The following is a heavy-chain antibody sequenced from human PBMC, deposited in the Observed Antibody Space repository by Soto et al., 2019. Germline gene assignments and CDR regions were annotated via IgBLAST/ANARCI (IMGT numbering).Heavy chain of an antibody. D-gene: IGHD1-1*01. CDR2: IYATGTT. J-gene: IGHJ5*02. CDR3: VRDGTKTLRDWFDP. CDR1: GASISGYY. Sequence: QVQLQESGPGLVKPSETLSLTCTVSGASISGYYWSWIRKSAGKGLEWIGRIYATGTTDYNPSLQSRVMMSGYTSKKQFSLRWRSETAADTAVYYCVRDGTKTLRDWFDPWGQGISVTVS. V-gene: IGHV4-4*07.